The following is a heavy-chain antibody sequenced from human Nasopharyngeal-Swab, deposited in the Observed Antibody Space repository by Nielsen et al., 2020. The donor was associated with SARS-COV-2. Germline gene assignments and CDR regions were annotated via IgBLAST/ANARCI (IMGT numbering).Heavy chain of an antibody. CDR2: IYYSGST. J-gene: IGHJ4*02. D-gene: IGHD4-17*01. CDR1: GGSISSSSYY. CDR3: ARVVNSYGVHFDY. Sequence: SETLSLTCTVSGGSISSSSYYWGWIRQPPGKGLEWIGRIYYSGSTYYNPTLKRPVTISVATSKNKFSLRLSSVTAADAVVYYCARVVNSYGVHFDYWGQGTLVTVSS. V-gene: IGHV4-39*01.